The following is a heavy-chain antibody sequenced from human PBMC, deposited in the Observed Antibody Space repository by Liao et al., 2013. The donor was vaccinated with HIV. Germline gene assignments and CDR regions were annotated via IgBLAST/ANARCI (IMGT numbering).Heavy chain of an antibody. Sequence: QLQLQESGSGLVKPSQTLSLTCAVSGGSITSGTSSWSWIRQPPGKGLEWIGYIYHFGSTYYNPSLKSRVTISVDTSKNQFSLKLTSVTAADTAVYFCARGPGSIFGVDIYYYYMDVWGKGTTVTVSS. CDR1: GGSITSGTSS. CDR3: ARGPGSIFGVDIYYYYMDV. D-gene: IGHD3-3*01. CDR2: IYHFGST. J-gene: IGHJ6*03. V-gene: IGHV4-30-2*01.